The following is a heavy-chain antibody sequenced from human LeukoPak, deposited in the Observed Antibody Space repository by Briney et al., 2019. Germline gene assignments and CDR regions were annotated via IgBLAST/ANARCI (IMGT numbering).Heavy chain of an antibody. CDR3: ARDRISGFDY. CDR2: IYYSGST. Sequence: PSETLSLTCTVSGGSISSYYWSWIRQPPGKGLEWIGYIYYSGSTNYNPSLKSRVTISVDTSKNQFSLKLSSVTAADTAVYYCARDRISGFDYWGQGTLVTVSS. J-gene: IGHJ4*02. CDR1: GGSISSYY. V-gene: IGHV4-59*01. D-gene: IGHD2-15*01.